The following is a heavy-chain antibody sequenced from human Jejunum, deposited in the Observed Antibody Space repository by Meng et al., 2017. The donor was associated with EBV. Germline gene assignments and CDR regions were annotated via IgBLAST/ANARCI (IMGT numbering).Heavy chain of an antibody. CDR3: ARGGSSWYFFDY. Sequence: VQLVDAGGGLFQPGGSSSLSCAASGFTVSSNYSSWVRQAPGKGLEWVSVIYRGGSAFYSDSVKGRFTISRDNSKNTLFLQMNSLRAEDTAVYYCARGGSSWYFFDYWGQGTLVTVSS. J-gene: IGHJ4*02. D-gene: IGHD6-13*01. CDR2: IYRGGSA. CDR1: GFTVSSNY. V-gene: IGHV3-53*01.